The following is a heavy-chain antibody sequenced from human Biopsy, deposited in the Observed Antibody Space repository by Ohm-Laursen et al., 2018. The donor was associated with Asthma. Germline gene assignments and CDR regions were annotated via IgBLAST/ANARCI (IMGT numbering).Heavy chain of an antibody. CDR3: AKRRGYSDFNDFDY. J-gene: IGHJ4*01. CDR2: ISHDGQTQ. CDR1: GFTFSRYA. V-gene: IGHV3-30*18. D-gene: IGHD4-11*01. Sequence: SLRLSCSASGFTFSRYAIHWVRQAPGKGLEWVAVISHDGQTQHYAESVKGRFALSRDNSQNTLYLQMISLRTDDAAVYYCAKRRGYSDFNDFDYWGHGTLVTVSS.